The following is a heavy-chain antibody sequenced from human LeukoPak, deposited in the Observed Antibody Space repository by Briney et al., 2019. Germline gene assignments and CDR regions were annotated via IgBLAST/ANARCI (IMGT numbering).Heavy chain of an antibody. CDR2: IYYSGST. CDR1: GGSISSYY. Sequence: SETLSLTCTVSGGSISSYYWSWIRQPPGKGLEWIGYIYYSGSTNYNPSLKSRVTISVDTSKNQFSLKLSSVTAADTAVYYCASLYSGYDYHFDYWGQGTLVTVSS. J-gene: IGHJ4*02. V-gene: IGHV4-59*01. D-gene: IGHD5-12*01. CDR3: ASLYSGYDYHFDY.